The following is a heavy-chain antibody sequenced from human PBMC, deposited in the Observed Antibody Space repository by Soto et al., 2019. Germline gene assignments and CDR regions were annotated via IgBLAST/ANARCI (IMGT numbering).Heavy chain of an antibody. J-gene: IGHJ6*02. D-gene: IGHD2-21*02. V-gene: IGHV1-69*06. Sequence: SVKVSCKASGGTFSSYAISWLRQSAGQGLEWMGGIIPIFGTANYAQKFQGRVTITADKSTSTAYMELSSLRSEDTAVYHCARESIAGIVVVTAIPYYYGMDVWGQGTTVTVSS. CDR1: GGTFSSYA. CDR2: IIPIFGTA. CDR3: ARESIAGIVVVTAIPYYYGMDV.